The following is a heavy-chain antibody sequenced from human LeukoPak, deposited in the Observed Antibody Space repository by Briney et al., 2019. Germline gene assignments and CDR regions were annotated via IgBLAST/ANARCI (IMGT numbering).Heavy chain of an antibody. Sequence: SETLSLTCTVSAGSIISSSYYWGWIRQPPGKGLEWIGSIYYSGSTYYNPSLKSRVTISVDTSKNQFSLKLSSVTSADTAVYYCARLLRGLIVATIDYWGQGTLVTVSS. CDR3: ARLLRGLIVATIDY. D-gene: IGHD5-12*01. V-gene: IGHV4-39*01. CDR2: IYYSGST. CDR1: AGSIISSSYY. J-gene: IGHJ4*02.